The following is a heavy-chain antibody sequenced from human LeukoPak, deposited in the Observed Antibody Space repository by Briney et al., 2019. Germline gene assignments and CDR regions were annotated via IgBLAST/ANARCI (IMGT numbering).Heavy chain of an antibody. Sequence: GASVKVSCKASGYTFTSYDINWVRQATGQGLEWMGWMSPNSGNTGYAQKFQGRVTITRNTSISTAYMELSSLRSEDTAVYYCARVPLGSNHLDYWGQGTLVTVSS. J-gene: IGHJ4*02. CDR1: GYTFTSYD. V-gene: IGHV1-8*03. CDR2: MSPNSGNT. CDR3: ARVPLGSNHLDY. D-gene: IGHD2-15*01.